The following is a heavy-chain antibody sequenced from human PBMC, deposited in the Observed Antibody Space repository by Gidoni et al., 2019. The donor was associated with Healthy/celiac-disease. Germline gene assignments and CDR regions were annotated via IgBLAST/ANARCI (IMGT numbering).Heavy chain of an antibody. V-gene: IGHV3-15*01. J-gene: IGHJ4*02. CDR3: TTVPYGSGMPDY. CDR2: IKS. CDR1: GFTFSTAW. D-gene: IGHD3-10*01. Sequence: EVQLVESGGGVVQPGGSLSLSCAASGFTFSTAWMSWVRQAPGKGLGWVGRIKSISRDDSKHTLYLQMNSLKTEDTAVYYCTTVPYGSGMPDYWGQGTLVTVSS.